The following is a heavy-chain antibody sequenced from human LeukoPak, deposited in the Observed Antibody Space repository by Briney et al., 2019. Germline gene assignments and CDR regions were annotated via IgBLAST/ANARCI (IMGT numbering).Heavy chain of an antibody. V-gene: IGHV4-39*07. J-gene: IGHJ4*02. CDR1: GGSISSSSYY. D-gene: IGHD5-12*01. Sequence: SETLSLTCTVSGGSISSSSYYWGWIRQPPGKGLEWIGSIYYSGSTYYNPSLKSRVTISVDTSKNQFSLKLSSVTAADTAVYYCARDGYSGSDALWGQGILVTVSS. CDR3: ARDGYSGSDAL. CDR2: IYYSGST.